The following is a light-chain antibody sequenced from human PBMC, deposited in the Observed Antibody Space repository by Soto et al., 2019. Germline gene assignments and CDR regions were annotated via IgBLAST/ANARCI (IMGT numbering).Light chain of an antibody. Sequence: ESVFTQSPGTLSLSPGERATLSCRASQSVSDNYLAWYQQKPGQAPRLLIYGASSRATGVPDRFSGSGSGTDFTLTISRLEPEDFAVYYCQQYGSSGTFGQAT. CDR1: QSVSDNY. J-gene: IGKJ1*01. CDR2: GAS. CDR3: QQYGSSGT. V-gene: IGKV3-20*01.